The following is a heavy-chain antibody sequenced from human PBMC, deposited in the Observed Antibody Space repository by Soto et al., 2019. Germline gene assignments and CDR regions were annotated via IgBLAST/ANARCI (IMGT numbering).Heavy chain of an antibody. CDR1: GFTFSSYA. Sequence: PGGSLRLSCVGSGFTFSSYAMSWVRQAPGKGLEWVSTISGSGDSTYYADSVKGRFTISRDNSKKMMYLQMNSLRAEDTAIFYCAKDRSGSGNYYCDYWGQGA. D-gene: IGHD3-10*01. CDR3: AKDRSGSGNYYCDY. CDR2: ISGSGDST. V-gene: IGHV3-23*01. J-gene: IGHJ4*02.